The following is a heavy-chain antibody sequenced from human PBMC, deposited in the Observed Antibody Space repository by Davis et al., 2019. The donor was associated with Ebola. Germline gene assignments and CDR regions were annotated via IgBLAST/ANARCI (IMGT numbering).Heavy chain of an antibody. V-gene: IGHV1-46*01. D-gene: IGHD3-16*01. CDR2: INPSGGST. J-gene: IGHJ4*02. Sequence: ALVKVSCKASGYTFTSYYMHWVRQAPGQGLEWMGIINPSGGSTSYAQKFQGRVTMTRDTSTSTVYMELSSLRSEDTAVYYCASGSPGHGDYGLIPLFDYWGQGTLVTVSS. CDR1: GYTFTSYY. CDR3: ASGSPGHGDYGLIPLFDY.